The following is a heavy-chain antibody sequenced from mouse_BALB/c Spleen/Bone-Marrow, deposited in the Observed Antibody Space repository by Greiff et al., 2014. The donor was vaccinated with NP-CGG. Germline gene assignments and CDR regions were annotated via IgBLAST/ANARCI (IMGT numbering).Heavy chain of an antibody. CDR3: ARDTMDY. CDR1: GYTFTSYY. Sequence: QVQLKQSGPELVKPGASVRISCKASGYTFTSYYTHWVKQRPGQGLEWIGWIYPGNVNTKYNEKFKGKATLTADKSSSTAYMQLSSLTSEDSAVYFCARDTMDYWGQGTSVTVSS. V-gene: IGHV1S56*01. J-gene: IGHJ4*01. CDR2: IYPGNVNT.